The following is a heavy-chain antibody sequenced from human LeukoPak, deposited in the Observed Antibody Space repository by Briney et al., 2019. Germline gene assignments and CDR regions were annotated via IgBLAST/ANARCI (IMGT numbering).Heavy chain of an antibody. Sequence: SQTLSLTCAISGDSVSIDNAAWNWIRQSPSRGLEWLGRTYYRSQWYNDYAISVESRITINPDTSKNQFSLQLNSVTPEDTAVYYCTRESSSGWYLYYFDYWGQGTLVTVSS. CDR2: TYYRSQWYN. J-gene: IGHJ4*02. V-gene: IGHV6-1*01. CDR3: TRESSSGWYLYYFDY. D-gene: IGHD6-19*01. CDR1: GDSVSIDNAA.